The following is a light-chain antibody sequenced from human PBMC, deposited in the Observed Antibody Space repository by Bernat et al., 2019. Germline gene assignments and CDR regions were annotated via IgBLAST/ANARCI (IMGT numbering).Light chain of an antibody. V-gene: IGKV1-39*01. CDR1: QPIDTY. CDR3: QQSYTEVVT. J-gene: IGKJ5*01. CDR2: SAS. Sequence: DIQLTQSPSSLSASVGDRVTITCRSSQPIDTYLAWYQQRPGKVPKLLVSSASDLRPGVPSRFSAHGSETDFTLTINSLEPEDFDTYCCQQSYTEVVTFGKGTRL.